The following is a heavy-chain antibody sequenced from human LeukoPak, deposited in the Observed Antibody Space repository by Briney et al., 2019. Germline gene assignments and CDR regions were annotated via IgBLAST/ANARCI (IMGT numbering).Heavy chain of an antibody. CDR2: ISSSSYI. CDR3: ARFASLGIVVVTAMDY. CDR1: GFTFSSYS. V-gene: IGHV3-21*01. D-gene: IGHD2-21*02. J-gene: IGHJ4*02. Sequence: PGGSLRLSCAASGFTFSSYSMNWVRQAPGKGLEWVSSISSSSYIYYADSVKGRFTISRDNAKNSLYLQMNSLRAEDTAVYYCARFASLGIVVVTAMDYWGQGTLVTVSS.